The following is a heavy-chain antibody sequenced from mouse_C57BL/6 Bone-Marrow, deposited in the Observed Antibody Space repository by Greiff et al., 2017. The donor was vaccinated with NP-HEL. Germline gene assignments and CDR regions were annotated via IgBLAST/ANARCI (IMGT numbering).Heavy chain of an antibody. Sequence: QVQLQHSGAELVKPGASVKMSCKASGYTFTSYWITWVKQRPGQGLEWIGDIYPGSGSTNYNEKFKSKATLTVDTSSSTAYMQLSSLTSEDSAVYYCARSSNYYWYFDVWGTGTTVTVSS. CDR2: IYPGSGST. V-gene: IGHV1-55*01. J-gene: IGHJ1*03. CDR3: ARSSNYYWYFDV. CDR1: GYTFTSYW. D-gene: IGHD2-5*01.